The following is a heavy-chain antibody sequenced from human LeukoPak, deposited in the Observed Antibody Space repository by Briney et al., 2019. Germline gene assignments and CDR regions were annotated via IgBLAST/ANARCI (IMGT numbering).Heavy chain of an antibody. Sequence: GESLKISCKGSGYNFAACWIVWVRQVPGKGLEWMGIIYPDDSDTRYSPSFQGQVTFSTDKSITTAYLHWSSLKASDTAIYYCARYSGPSLQSNWFDPWGQGTLVTVSS. CDR3: ARYSGPSLQSNWFDP. D-gene: IGHD1-26*01. CDR2: IYPDDSDT. V-gene: IGHV5-51*01. CDR1: GYNFAACW. J-gene: IGHJ5*02.